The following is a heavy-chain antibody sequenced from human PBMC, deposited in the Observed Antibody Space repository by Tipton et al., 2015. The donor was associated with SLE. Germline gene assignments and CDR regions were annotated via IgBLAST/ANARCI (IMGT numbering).Heavy chain of an antibody. CDR2: IYYSGST. J-gene: IGHJ4*02. CDR1: GGSISSNNYY. Sequence: TLSLTCTVSGGSISSNNYYWGWIRQPPGKGLEWIGSIYYSGSTYYNPSLKSRVTISVDTSKNQFSLKLSSVTAADTAMYYCARLGEGDYYDSSGFDYWGQGTLVTVSS. V-gene: IGHV4-39*01. CDR3: ARLGEGDYYDSSGFDY. D-gene: IGHD3-22*01.